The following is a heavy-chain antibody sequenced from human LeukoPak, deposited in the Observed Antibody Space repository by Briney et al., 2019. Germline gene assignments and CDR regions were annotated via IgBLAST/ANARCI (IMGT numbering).Heavy chain of an antibody. J-gene: IGHJ4*02. D-gene: IGHD5-18*01. CDR1: GFTFSTYN. CDR3: AKERRGYSYGYIDY. CDR2: ISSTGSAK. V-gene: IGHV3-21*01. Sequence: GGSLRLSCAASGFTFSTYNMNWVRQAPGKGLEWVSSISSTGSAKYYADSVRGRFTISRDNANHSLYLQMNSLRAEDTAVYYYAKERRGYSYGYIDYWGQGSLVSVSS.